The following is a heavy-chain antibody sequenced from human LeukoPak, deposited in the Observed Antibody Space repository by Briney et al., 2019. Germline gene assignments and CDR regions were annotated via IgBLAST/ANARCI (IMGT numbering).Heavy chain of an antibody. CDR3: VRAMDV. J-gene: IGHJ6*02. V-gene: IGHV3-7*01. CDR2: LNQDGTKK. Sequence: PGGSLRLSCVASGFTFSHYWMHWVRQVPGKGLEWVANLNQDGTKKYYVDSVKGRFTISTDTARTSVYLHMTSLGAEDTSVYYCVRAMDVWGQGTTVTVSS. CDR1: GFTFSHYW.